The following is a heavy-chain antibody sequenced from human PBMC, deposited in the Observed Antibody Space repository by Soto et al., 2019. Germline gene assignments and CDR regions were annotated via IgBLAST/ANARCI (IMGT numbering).Heavy chain of an antibody. D-gene: IGHD3-10*01. CDR3: ARDHTSMVRGGIQYYFDY. V-gene: IGHV3-30-3*01. J-gene: IGHJ4*02. CDR1: GFTFSSYA. CDR2: ISYDGSNK. Sequence: QVQLVESGGGVVQPGRSVRLSCAASGFTFSSYAKHWVRQAPGKGLEWVAVISYDGSNKYYADSVKGRFTISRDNSKNTLYLQMNSLRAEDTAVYYCARDHTSMVRGGIQYYFDYWGQGTLVTVSS.